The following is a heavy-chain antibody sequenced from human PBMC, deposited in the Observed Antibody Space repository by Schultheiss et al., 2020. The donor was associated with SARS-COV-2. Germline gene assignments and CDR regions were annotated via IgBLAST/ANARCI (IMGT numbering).Heavy chain of an antibody. D-gene: IGHD1-26*01. V-gene: IGHV4-34*01. J-gene: IGHJ6*02. CDR3: ARVSGSYPYYYYGMDV. Sequence: GSLRLSCAVYGGSFSGYYWSWIRQPPGKGLEWIGEINHSGSTNYNPSLKSRVTISVDTSKNQISLSLSSVTAADTAVYYCARVSGSYPYYYYGMDVWGQGTTVTVSS. CDR1: GGSFSGYY. CDR2: INHSGST.